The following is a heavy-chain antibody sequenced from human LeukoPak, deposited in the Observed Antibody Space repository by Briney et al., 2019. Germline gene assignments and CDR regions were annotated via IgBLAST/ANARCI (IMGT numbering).Heavy chain of an antibody. CDR3: ARGAAAGTVRNYYYMDV. V-gene: IGHV3-7*04. Sequence: PGGSLRLSCTTSGFNFRAYWMAWVRQAPGKGLEWVVNIKQDGSEKYYVDSVKGRFTIYRDNAKNSLYLQMNSLRAEDTAVYYCARGAAAGTVRNYYYMDVWGKGTTVTVSS. CDR1: GFNFRAYW. D-gene: IGHD6-13*01. CDR2: IKQDGSEK. J-gene: IGHJ6*03.